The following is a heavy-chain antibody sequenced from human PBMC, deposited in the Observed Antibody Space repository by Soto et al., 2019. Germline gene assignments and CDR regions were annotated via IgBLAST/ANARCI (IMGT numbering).Heavy chain of an antibody. CDR1: GFTFSSYW. CDR3: VRDGGGYLYYFDY. CDR2: INSDGSST. V-gene: IGHV3-74*01. D-gene: IGHD3-16*02. Sequence: EVQLVESGGRLVQSGGSLRLSCAASGFTFSSYWMHWVRQAPGKGLVWVSRINSDGSSTSYADSVKGRFTISRDNAKNTLYLQMNSLRVADTAVYYCVRDGGGYLYYFDYWGQETLVTVSS. J-gene: IGHJ4*02.